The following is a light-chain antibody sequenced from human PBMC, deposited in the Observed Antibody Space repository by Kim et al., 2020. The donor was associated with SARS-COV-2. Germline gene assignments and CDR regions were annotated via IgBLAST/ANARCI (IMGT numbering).Light chain of an antibody. V-gene: IGLV2-11*01. J-gene: IGLJ2*01. CDR3: CSYAGSSTYVV. Sequence: QSVCIYFAGNSVDVGSNNYISLYALRHDKPPKLIIFAVSLQPSGVPVRFSGSKSDNTAFLTISGLQAEDEADYYCCSYAGSSTYVVFGGGTQLAVL. CDR1: SVDVGSNNY. CDR2: AVS.